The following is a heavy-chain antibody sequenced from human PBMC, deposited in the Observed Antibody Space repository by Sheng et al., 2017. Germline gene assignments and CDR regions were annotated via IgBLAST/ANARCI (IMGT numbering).Heavy chain of an antibody. J-gene: IGHJ4*02. CDR1: GFTFSSYS. CDR2: ISSSSSYI. D-gene: IGHD3-22*01. CDR3: ARDLTMIVVDPGTRDY. V-gene: IGHV3-21*01. Sequence: EVQLVESGGGLVKPGGSLRLSCAASGFTFSSYSMNWVRQAPGKGLEWVSSISSSSSYIYYADSVKGRFTISRDNAKNSLYLQMNSLRAEDTAVYYCARDLTMIVVDPGTRDYWGQGTLVTVSS.